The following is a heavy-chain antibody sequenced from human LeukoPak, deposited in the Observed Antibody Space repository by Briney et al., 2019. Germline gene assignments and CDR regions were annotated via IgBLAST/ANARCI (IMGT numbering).Heavy chain of an antibody. CDR1: GFTFSSYG. CDR3: ARVGSAGDIVVVPAAFYFDY. D-gene: IGHD2-2*01. Sequence: PGRSLRLSCAASGFTFSSYGMHWVRQAPGKGLEWVAVIWYDGSNKYYADSVKGRFTTSRDNSKNTLYLQMNSLRAEDTAVYYCARVGSAGDIVVVPAAFYFDYWGQGTLVTVSS. V-gene: IGHV3-33*01. J-gene: IGHJ4*02. CDR2: IWYDGSNK.